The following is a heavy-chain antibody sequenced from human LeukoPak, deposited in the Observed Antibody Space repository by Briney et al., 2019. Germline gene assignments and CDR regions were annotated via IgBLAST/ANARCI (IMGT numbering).Heavy chain of an antibody. V-gene: IGHV4-34*01. CDR1: GGSFSGYY. CDR3: ARDGEYCSSTSCYYYGMDV. D-gene: IGHD2-2*01. Sequence: SETLSLTCAVYGGSFSGYYWSWIRQPPGKGLEWIGEINHSGSTNYNPSLKSRVTISVDTSKNQFSLKLSSVTAADTAVYYCARDGEYCSSTSCYYYGMDVWGKGTTVTVSS. CDR2: INHSGST. J-gene: IGHJ6*04.